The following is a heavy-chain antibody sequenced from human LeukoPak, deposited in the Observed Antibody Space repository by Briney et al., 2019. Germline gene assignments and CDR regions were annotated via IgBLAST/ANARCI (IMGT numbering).Heavy chain of an antibody. CDR1: GGSISSSSYY. V-gene: IGHV4-39*07. CDR2: IYYSGST. Sequence: SETLSLTCTVSGGSISSSSYYWGWIRQPPGKGLEWVGSIYYSGSTYYDPSLKSRVTISVDTSKNQFSLKLSSVTAADTAVYYCAREDYDCSGGSCQGYWGQGTLVTVSS. D-gene: IGHD2-15*01. CDR3: AREDYDCSGGSCQGY. J-gene: IGHJ4*02.